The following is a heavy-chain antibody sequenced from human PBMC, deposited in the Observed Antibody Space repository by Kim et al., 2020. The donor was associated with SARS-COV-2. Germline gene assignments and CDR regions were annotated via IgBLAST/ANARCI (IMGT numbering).Heavy chain of an antibody. J-gene: IGHJ4*02. CDR1: GYTFTGYY. D-gene: IGHD6-19*01. CDR2: INPKSGGT. CDR3: ARDKGSRGWYEKNF. V-gene: IGHV1-2*02. Sequence: ASVKVSCKTSGYTFTGYYLHWVRQAPGQGLEWMGWINPKSGGTNYAQRFQGRVAMTTDTSISTAYMELSRLQSDDTAVYYCARDKGSRGWYEKNFWGQGTLVTVSS.